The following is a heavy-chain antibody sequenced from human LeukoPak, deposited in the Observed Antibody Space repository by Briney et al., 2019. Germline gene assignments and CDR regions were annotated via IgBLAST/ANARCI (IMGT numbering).Heavy chain of an antibody. J-gene: IGHJ4*02. CDR2: ISGSGGST. V-gene: IGHV3-23*01. CDR3: AKDLPDYYYGSESPPS. CDR1: GFTFSSYA. Sequence: GGSLRLSCAASGFTFSSYAMSWVRQAPGKGLEWVSAISGSGGSTYYADSVKGRFTISRDDSDNTLYLQMNSLRADDTAVYYCAKDLPDYYYGSESPPSWGPGTLVIVSS. D-gene: IGHD3-10*01.